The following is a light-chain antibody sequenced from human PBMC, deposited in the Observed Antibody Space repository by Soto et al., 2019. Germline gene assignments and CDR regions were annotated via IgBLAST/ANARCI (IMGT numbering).Light chain of an antibody. V-gene: IGKV3-20*01. Sequence: EIVLMQSPGTRSLSPGERATLSCRASQTLRRTYIAWYQQKPGQAPRVLIYGASKRATGIPDRFSGSGSVTDFSLTISRLEPEDFAVYYCHQYDNAPQTYGQGTKVDIK. CDR1: QTLRRTY. CDR3: HQYDNAPQT. J-gene: IGKJ2*01. CDR2: GAS.